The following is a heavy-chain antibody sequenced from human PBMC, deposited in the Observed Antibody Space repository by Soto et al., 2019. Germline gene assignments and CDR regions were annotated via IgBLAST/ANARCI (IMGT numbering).Heavy chain of an antibody. CDR3: ARASDIVVVPAAMYLSWFDP. Sequence: ASVKVSCKASGYTFTSYAMHWVRQAPGQRFEWMGWINAGNGNTKYSQKFQGRVTITRDTSASTAYMELSSLRSEDTAVYYCARASDIVVVPAAMYLSWFDPWGQGTLVTVSS. CDR2: INAGNGNT. D-gene: IGHD2-2*01. CDR1: GYTFTSYA. J-gene: IGHJ5*02. V-gene: IGHV1-3*01.